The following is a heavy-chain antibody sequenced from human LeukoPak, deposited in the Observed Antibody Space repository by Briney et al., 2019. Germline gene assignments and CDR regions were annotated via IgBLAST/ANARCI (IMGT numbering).Heavy chain of an antibody. CDR3: ARDGAHSSSGYMDV. J-gene: IGHJ6*03. V-gene: IGHV1-2*02. Sequence: ASVKVSCKASGYTFTGYYMHWVRQAPGQGLEWMGWINPNSGGTNYAQKFQGRVTMTRDTSISTAYMELSRLRSDDTAVYYCARDGAHSSSGYMDVWGKGTTVTVSS. CDR1: GYTFTGYY. D-gene: IGHD6-6*01. CDR2: INPNSGGT.